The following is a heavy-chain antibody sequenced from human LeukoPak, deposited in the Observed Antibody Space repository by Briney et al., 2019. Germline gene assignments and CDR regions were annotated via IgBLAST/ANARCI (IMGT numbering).Heavy chain of an antibody. D-gene: IGHD1-26*01. CDR2: IYYSGST. J-gene: IGHJ1*01. Sequence: SETLSLTCTVSGGSISSYYWSWIRQPPAKGLEWIGYIYYSGSTNYNPSLKSRVTISVDTSKNQFSLKLSSVTAADTAVYYCARQGSRGPIVGYFQHWGQGTLVTVSS. CDR1: GGSISSYY. CDR3: ARQGSRGPIVGYFQH. V-gene: IGHV4-59*01.